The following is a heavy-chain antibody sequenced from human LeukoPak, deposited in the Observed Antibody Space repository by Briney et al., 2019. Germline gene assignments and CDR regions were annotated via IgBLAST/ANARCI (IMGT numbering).Heavy chain of an antibody. Sequence: PGGSLRLSCAASGFTFSSYAMSWVRQAPGKGLEWVSAISGSGGSTYYADSVKGRFTISRDNSKNTLYLKMNSLRAEDTAVYYCAKDQYSGNTPDAFDIWGQGTMVTVSS. CDR1: GFTFSSYA. J-gene: IGHJ3*02. D-gene: IGHD5-12*01. CDR2: ISGSGGST. V-gene: IGHV3-23*01. CDR3: AKDQYSGNTPDAFDI.